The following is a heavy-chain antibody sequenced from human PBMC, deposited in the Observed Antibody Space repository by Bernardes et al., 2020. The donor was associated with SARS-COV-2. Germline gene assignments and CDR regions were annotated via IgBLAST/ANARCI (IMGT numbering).Heavy chain of an antibody. D-gene: IGHD3-3*01. CDR3: ARHFGDISMYGVSLYHFDT. J-gene: IGHJ4*02. V-gene: IGHV4-39*01. CDR2: SYYSGSI. Sequence: SETLSLTCSISDGSISSSKAYWGWIRQPPGKGLEWIGSSYYSGSIYYNPSLKSRVSISVDTSKKQVSLKLSSVTAADTAVYHCARHFGDISMYGVSLYHFDTWGLGTLVTVSA. CDR1: DGSISSSKAY.